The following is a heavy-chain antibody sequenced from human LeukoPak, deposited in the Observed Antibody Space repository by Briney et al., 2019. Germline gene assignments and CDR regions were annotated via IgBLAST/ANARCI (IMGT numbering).Heavy chain of an antibody. J-gene: IGHJ6*03. D-gene: IGHD4-11*01. V-gene: IGHV6-1*01. CDR3: AREDYSNYEVGFYYYYIDV. Sequence: SQTLSLTCAISGDSLSSNSAAWIWIRQSPSRGLEWLGRTYYRSNWYNDYAVFVKSRITINPDTSKNQFSLHLNSVTPEDTAVYYCAREDYSNYEVGFYYYYIDVWGKGTTVTVSS. CDR1: GDSLSSNSAA. CDR2: TYYRSNWYN.